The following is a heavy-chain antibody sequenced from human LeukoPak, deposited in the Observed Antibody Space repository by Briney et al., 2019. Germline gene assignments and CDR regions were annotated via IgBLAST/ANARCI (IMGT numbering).Heavy chain of an antibody. Sequence: GGSLRLSCAASGFTFSSYEMNWVRQAPGKGLEWVSYISSSGSTIYYADSVKGRFTIPRDNAKNSLYLQMNSLRAEDTAVYYCAREWKVGATTWGFDYWGQGTLVTVSS. J-gene: IGHJ4*02. D-gene: IGHD1-26*01. CDR3: AREWKVGATTWGFDY. CDR2: ISSSGSTI. CDR1: GFTFSSYE. V-gene: IGHV3-48*03.